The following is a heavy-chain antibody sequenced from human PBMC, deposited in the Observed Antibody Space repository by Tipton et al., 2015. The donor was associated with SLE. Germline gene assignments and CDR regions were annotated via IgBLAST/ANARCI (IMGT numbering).Heavy chain of an antibody. D-gene: IGHD6-13*01. CDR1: GGSISSGGYS. CDR2: IYHSGST. CDR3: ARDVIGSSWSPRGMDV. V-gene: IGHV4-30-2*01. Sequence: TLSLTCAVSGGSISSGGYSWSWIRQPPGEGLEWIGYIYHSGSTYYNPSLKSRVTISVDRSKNQFSLKLSSVTAADTAVYYCARDVIGSSWSPRGMDVWGQGTTVTVSS. J-gene: IGHJ6*02.